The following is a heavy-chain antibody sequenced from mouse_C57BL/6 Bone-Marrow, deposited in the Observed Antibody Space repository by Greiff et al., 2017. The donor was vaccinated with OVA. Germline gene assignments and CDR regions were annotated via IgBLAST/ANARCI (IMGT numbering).Heavy chain of an antibody. D-gene: IGHD1-1*01. Sequence: VQLQQPGTELVKPGASVKLSCKASGYTFTSYWMHWVKQRPGQGLEWIGNINPSIGGTNYNEKFKSKATLTVDKSSSTAYMQLSSLTSEDSAVYYCARSLFITTVVVPLDYWGQGTTLTVSS. CDR3: ARSLFITTVVVPLDY. J-gene: IGHJ2*01. V-gene: IGHV1-53*01. CDR2: INPSIGGT. CDR1: GYTFTSYW.